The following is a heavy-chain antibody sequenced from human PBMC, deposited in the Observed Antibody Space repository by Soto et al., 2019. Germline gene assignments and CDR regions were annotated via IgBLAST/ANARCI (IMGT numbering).Heavy chain of an antibody. CDR2: VIPIFGST. CDR3: AREREAGQPYFDY. Sequence: QVQLVQSGAEVKKPGSSVKVSCKASGGIFRSFAISWVRQAPGQGLEWMGGVIPIFGSTNYAQKFQGRVTIIAEESTSTAYMELSNLRSDDTAVYYCAREREAGQPYFDYWGQGTLVTVSS. J-gene: IGHJ4*02. D-gene: IGHD6-19*01. CDR1: GGIFRSFA. V-gene: IGHV1-69*01.